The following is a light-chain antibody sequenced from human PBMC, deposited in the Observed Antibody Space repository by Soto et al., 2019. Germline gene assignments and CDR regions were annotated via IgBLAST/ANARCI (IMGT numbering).Light chain of an antibody. Sequence: QSALTQPASMSGSPGQSITISCTGTSSDVGGYNYVSWYRQHPGKAPKLMIYDVNNRPSGVSNRFSCSKSGNTASLTISGLQEEEEADYYCSSHTSRSTLVVFGGGTKVTVL. J-gene: IGLJ2*01. CDR2: DVN. CDR3: SSHTSRSTLVV. CDR1: SSDVGGYNY. V-gene: IGLV2-14*03.